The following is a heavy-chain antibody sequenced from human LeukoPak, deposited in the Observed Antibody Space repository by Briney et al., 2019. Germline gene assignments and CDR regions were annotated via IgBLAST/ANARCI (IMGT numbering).Heavy chain of an antibody. V-gene: IGHV4-38-2*01. CDR2: IYHSGST. CDR3: ARVKYSSGWYYYFDY. D-gene: IGHD6-19*01. J-gene: IGHJ4*02. CDR1: GYSISSGYY. Sequence: KTSETLSLTCAVSGYSISSGYYWGWIRQPPGKGLEWIGSIYHSGSTYYNPSLKSRVTISVDTSKNQFPLKLSSVTAADTAVYYCARVKYSSGWYYYFDYWGQGTLVTVSS.